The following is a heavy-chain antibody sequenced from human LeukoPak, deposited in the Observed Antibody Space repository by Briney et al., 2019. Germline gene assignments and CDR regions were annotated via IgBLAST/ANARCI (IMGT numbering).Heavy chain of an antibody. CDR2: IYYSGST. V-gene: IGHV4-39*01. CDR3: ARHKGYSYGQLYYYYYMDV. CDR1: GGSISSSSYY. D-gene: IGHD5-18*01. J-gene: IGHJ6*03. Sequence: SETLSLTCTVSGGSISSSSYYWGWIRQPPGKGLEWIGSIYYSGSTNYNPSLKSRVTISVDTSKNQFSLKLSSVTAADTAVYYCARHKGYSYGQLYYYYYMDVWGKGTTVTISS.